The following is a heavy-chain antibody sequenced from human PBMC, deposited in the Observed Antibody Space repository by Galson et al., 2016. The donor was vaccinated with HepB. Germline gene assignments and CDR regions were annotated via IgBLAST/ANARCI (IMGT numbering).Heavy chain of an antibody. Sequence: SLRLSCAASRFTFSNYSMNWVRQAPGKGLEWVSSISSSSSHIYYADSVKGRFTISRDNAKNSLYLQMNSLRAEDTAVYYCARGGVLTIPFDYWGQGTLVTVSS. CDR3: ARGGVLTIPFDY. CDR1: RFTFSNYS. V-gene: IGHV3-21*01. D-gene: IGHD3-3*01. J-gene: IGHJ4*02. CDR2: ISSSSSHI.